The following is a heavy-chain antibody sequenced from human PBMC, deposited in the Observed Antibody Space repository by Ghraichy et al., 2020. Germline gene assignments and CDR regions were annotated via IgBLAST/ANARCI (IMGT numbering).Heavy chain of an antibody. CDR2: IKTKIDGGTT. CDR1: GFIVSNSW. CDR3: NVYDYVWGERLFLNDY. Sequence: GGSLRLSCAASGFIVSNSWISWVRQGSGKGLEWVGRIKTKIDGGTTDYGAPVKGRFTISRDDSQNMVFLQMNSLRTEDTAVYYCNVYDYVWGERLFLNDYWGQGTLVTVSS. D-gene: IGHD3-16*01. J-gene: IGHJ4*02. V-gene: IGHV3-15*01.